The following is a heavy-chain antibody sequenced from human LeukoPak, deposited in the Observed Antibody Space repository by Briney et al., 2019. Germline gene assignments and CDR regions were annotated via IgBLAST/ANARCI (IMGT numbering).Heavy chain of an antibody. CDR2: IYYSGST. Sequence: SETLSLTCTVSGGSISSSSYYWGWIRQPPGKGLEWIGSIYYSGSTYYNPSLKSRVTISVDTSKNQFSLKLSSVTAADTAVYYCARRVAAAGTGLDYRGQGTLVTVSS. J-gene: IGHJ4*02. CDR1: GGSISSSSYY. V-gene: IGHV4-39*01. CDR3: ARRVAAAGTGLDY. D-gene: IGHD6-13*01.